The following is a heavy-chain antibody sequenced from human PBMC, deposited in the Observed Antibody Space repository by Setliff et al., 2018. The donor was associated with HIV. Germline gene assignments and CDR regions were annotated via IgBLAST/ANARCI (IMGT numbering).Heavy chain of an antibody. V-gene: IGHV4-59*01. CDR2: IYYTGTT. CDR3: ARDRPPSTVDMLGAFDR. J-gene: IGHJ3*02. D-gene: IGHD4-17*01. Sequence: SETLSLTCTVSRGSISRYYWSWIRQPPGKGLEWIGYIYYTGTTKYNPSLKSRVTMSVDTSKNQLSLKLSSLPAADTAVYYCARDRPPSTVDMLGAFDRWGQGTMVTVSS. CDR1: RGSISRYY.